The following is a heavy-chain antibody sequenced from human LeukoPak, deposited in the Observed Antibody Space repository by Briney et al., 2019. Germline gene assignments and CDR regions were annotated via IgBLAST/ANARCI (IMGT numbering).Heavy chain of an antibody. CDR2: IYYSGST. Sequence: SETLSLTCTVSGGSISSGNYYWGWIRQPPGKGLEWIGSIYYSGSTYYNPSLKSRVTISVDTSKNQFSLKLSSVTAADTAVYYCARHGKGGATDAFDIWGQGTMVTVSS. J-gene: IGHJ3*02. D-gene: IGHD1-26*01. CDR1: GGSISSGNYY. V-gene: IGHV4-39*01. CDR3: ARHGKGGATDAFDI.